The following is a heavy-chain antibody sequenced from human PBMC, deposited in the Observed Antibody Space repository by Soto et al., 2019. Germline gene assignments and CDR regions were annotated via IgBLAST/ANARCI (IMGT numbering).Heavy chain of an antibody. CDR2: ISAYNSNT. Sequence: QVLLVQSGPEVKKPGASVKVSCKASGYTFTSYGISWVRQAPGQGLEWMGWISAYNSNTNFAQKFQDRVTMTTDTSTSTGYMELRSLRSDDTAIYYCAREARSGGYYYYGMDVWGQGTTVTVSS. CDR3: AREARSGGYYYYGMDV. D-gene: IGHD2-15*01. CDR1: GYTFTSYG. V-gene: IGHV1-18*01. J-gene: IGHJ6*02.